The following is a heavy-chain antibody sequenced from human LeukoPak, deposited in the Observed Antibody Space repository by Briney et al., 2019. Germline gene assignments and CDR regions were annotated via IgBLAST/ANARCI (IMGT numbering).Heavy chain of an antibody. CDR3: ASLHDDSSGYDY. Sequence: GGSLRLPCATSGFTFSSYEMNWVRQAPGKGLEWVSYISSSGSTIYYADSVKGRFTISRDNAKNSLYLQMNSLRAEDTAVYYCASLHDDSSGYDYWGQGTLVTVSS. CDR1: GFTFSSYE. V-gene: IGHV3-48*03. D-gene: IGHD3-22*01. CDR2: ISSSGSTI. J-gene: IGHJ4*02.